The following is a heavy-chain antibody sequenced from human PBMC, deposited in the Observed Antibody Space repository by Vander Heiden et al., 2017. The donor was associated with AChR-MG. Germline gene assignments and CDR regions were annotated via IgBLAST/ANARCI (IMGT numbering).Heavy chain of an antibody. V-gene: IGHV3-7*01. J-gene: IGHJ4*02. Sequence: EVQLMESGGGLAKPGGSRRLSCEASGFTLSITYMMWVRQAPGKGLEWVANITPDGSEKQYVDSVKGRFTISRDNAKNSLSLQMNSLRAEDTAVYYCASRSRDYWGQGTVVTVSS. CDR1: GFTLSITY. CDR2: ITPDGSEK. CDR3: ASRSRDY.